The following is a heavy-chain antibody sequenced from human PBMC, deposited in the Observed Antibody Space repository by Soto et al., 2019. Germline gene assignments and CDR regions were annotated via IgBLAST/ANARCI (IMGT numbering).Heavy chain of an antibody. CDR2: IRSKANSYAT. V-gene: IGHV3-73*01. J-gene: IGHJ3*02. D-gene: IGHD6-25*01. CDR3: TRGTAYAFDI. CDR1: GFTFSGSA. Sequence: GGSLRLSCAASGFTFSGSAMHWVRQASGKGLEWVGRIRSKANSYATAYAASVKGRFTISRDDSKNTAYLQMNSLKTEDTAVYYCTRGTAYAFDIWGQGTMVTVSS.